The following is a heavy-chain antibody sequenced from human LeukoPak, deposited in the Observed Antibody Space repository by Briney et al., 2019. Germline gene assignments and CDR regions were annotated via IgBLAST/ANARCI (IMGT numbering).Heavy chain of an antibody. CDR1: GYPFTRYG. J-gene: IGHJ4*02. CDR3: ATYYCSTTSCYPYFFDY. CDR2: INPDNGNT. D-gene: IGHD2-2*01. V-gene: IGHV1-18*01. Sequence: GASVQVSCKASGYPFTRYGISWVRQAPGQGLEWMGWINPDNGNTKYAQKFQGRVTMTTDTSTSTAHMELRSLRSDDTAVYYCATYYCSTTSCYPYFFDYWGQGPLVTVSS.